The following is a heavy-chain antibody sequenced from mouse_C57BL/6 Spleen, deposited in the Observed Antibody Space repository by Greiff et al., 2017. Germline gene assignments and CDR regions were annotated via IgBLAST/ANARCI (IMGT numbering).Heavy chain of an antibody. Sequence: DVHLVESGGGLVKPGGSLKLSCAASGFTFSDYGMHWVRQVPEKGLEWVAYISSGSSTIYYADTVKGRFTISRDNAKNTLFPQMTSLRSEDTAMYYCARGDYYGSSYYAMDYWGQGTSVTVSS. CDR3: ARGDYYGSSYYAMDY. CDR1: GFTFSDYG. J-gene: IGHJ4*01. V-gene: IGHV5-17*01. D-gene: IGHD1-1*01. CDR2: ISSGSSTI.